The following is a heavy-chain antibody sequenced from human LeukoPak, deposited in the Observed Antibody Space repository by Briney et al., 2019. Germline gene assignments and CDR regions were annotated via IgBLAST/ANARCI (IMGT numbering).Heavy chain of an antibody. CDR1: GYSINSGYY. CDR3: ARGAGTRHLDY. V-gene: IGHV4-38-2*01. D-gene: IGHD1-7*01. Sequence: PSETLSLTCAVSGYSINSGYYWGWIRQPPGKGLEWIGSIFHSGITYYNSSLETRVTLSVDTSKNQFSLNVNSVTAADTAVYYCARGAGTRHLDYWGQGTLVTVSS. CDR2: IFHSGIT. J-gene: IGHJ4*02.